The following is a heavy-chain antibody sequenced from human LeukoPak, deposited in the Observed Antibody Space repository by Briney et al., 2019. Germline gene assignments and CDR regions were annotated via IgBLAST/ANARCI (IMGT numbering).Heavy chain of an antibody. Sequence: PGGSLRLSCAASGFTVSNNYMSWVRQAPGKKLEWVSDIYSDGTTFYADSVKGRFTISRDNSKNTLYLQMNSLRAEDTAVYHYARYDFILISYFDLWGRGALVTVSS. V-gene: IGHV3-53*01. CDR2: IYSDGTT. CDR1: GFTVSNNY. CDR3: ARYDFILISYFDL. D-gene: IGHD3-3*01. J-gene: IGHJ2*01.